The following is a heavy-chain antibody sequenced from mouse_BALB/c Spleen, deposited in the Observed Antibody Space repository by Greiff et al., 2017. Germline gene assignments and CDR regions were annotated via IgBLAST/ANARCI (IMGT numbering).Heavy chain of an antibody. J-gene: IGHJ3*01. CDR3: AGDGYPWFAY. D-gene: IGHD2-3*01. V-gene: IGHV1-80*01. CDR2: IYPGDGDT. Sequence: VKLQESGAELVRPGSSVKISCKASGYAFSSYWMNWVKQRPGQGLEWIGQIYPGDGDTNYNGKFKGKATLTADKSSSTAYMQLSSLTSEDSAVYFCAGDGYPWFAYWGQGTLVTVSA. CDR1: GYAFSSYW.